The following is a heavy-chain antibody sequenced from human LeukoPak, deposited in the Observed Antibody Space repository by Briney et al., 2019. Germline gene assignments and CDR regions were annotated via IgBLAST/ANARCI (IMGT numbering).Heavy chain of an antibody. CDR1: GFTFSTYW. J-gene: IGHJ4*02. V-gene: IGHV3-7*01. CDR3: ARVLPVASRDY. Sequence: GGSLRLSCTASGFTFSTYWMSWVRQAPGKGLEWVANIKQDGSDKFYVDSVKGRFTISRDNAKNSMYLQMNSLRAEDTAVYYCARVLPVASRDYWGQGTLVTVSS. D-gene: IGHD2-2*01. CDR2: IKQDGSDK.